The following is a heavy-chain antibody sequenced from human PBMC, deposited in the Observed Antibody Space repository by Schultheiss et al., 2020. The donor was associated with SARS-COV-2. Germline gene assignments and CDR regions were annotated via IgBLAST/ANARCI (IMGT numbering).Heavy chain of an antibody. CDR2: ISGSGGST. D-gene: IGHD6-13*01. J-gene: IGHJ4*02. CDR3: AKGGGYGSSWYLY. CDR1: GFTFNNAW. Sequence: GGSLRLSCAASGFTFNNAWMNWVRQAPGKGLEWVSAISGSGGSTYYADSVKGRFTISRDNSKNTLYLQMNSLRAEDTAVYYCAKGGGYGSSWYLYWGQGTLVTVSS. V-gene: IGHV3-23*01.